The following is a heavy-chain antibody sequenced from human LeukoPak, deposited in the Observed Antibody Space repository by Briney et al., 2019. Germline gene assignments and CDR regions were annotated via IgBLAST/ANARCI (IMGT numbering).Heavy chain of an antibody. D-gene: IGHD3-22*01. CDR2: IIPIFGTA. J-gene: IGHJ4*02. CDR3: ARDYDSSGYYYSDY. Sequence: GASVKVSCKASGGTFSSYAISWVRQAPGQGLEWMGRIIPIFGTANYAQKFQGRVTITTDESTSTAYMELSSLRSEDTTVYYCARDYDSSGYYYSDYWGQGTLVTVSS. CDR1: GGTFSSYA. V-gene: IGHV1-69*05.